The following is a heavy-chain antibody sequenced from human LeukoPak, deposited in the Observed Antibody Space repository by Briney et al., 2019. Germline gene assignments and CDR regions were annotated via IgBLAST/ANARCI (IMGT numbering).Heavy chain of an antibody. J-gene: IGHJ4*02. CDR2: ISYDGSNK. Sequence: GGSLRLSCAASGFTFSSYAMHWVRQAPGKGLEWVAVISYDGSNKYYADSVKGRFTISRDNSKSTLYLQMNSLRAEDTAVYYCARGERTRGPFDYWGQGTLVTVSS. CDR3: ARGERTRGPFDY. CDR1: GFTFSSYA. V-gene: IGHV3-30*04.